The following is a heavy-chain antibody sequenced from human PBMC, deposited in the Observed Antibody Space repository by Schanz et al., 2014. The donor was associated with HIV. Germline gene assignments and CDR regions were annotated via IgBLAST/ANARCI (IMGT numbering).Heavy chain of an antibody. CDR1: GFIFRTHG. CDR3: ATAAVTDYSDN. Sequence: QVQLVESGGGVVQPGGSLRLSCAASGFIFRTHGMHWVRQAPGKGLEWVAAMWYDESHKGYADSVKGRFTISRDNSENTMYVQVNSLRGEDTAVYYCATAAVTDYSDNWGQGTLVTVSS. J-gene: IGHJ4*02. V-gene: IGHV3-33*08. D-gene: IGHD4-17*01. CDR2: MWYDESHK.